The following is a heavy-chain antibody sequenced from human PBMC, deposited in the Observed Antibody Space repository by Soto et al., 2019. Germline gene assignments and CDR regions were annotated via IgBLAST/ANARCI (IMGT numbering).Heavy chain of an antibody. Sequence: QVQLQQWGAGLLKPSETLSLTCAVYGGSFSGYYWSWIRQPPGKGLEWIGEINHSGSTNYNPSLKSRVTISVATSKNQFSLKLSSVTAADTAVYYCARPPGRGYCSGGSCYSLGAFDIWGQGTMVTVSS. CDR3: ARPPGRGYCSGGSCYSLGAFDI. J-gene: IGHJ3*02. CDR1: GGSFSGYY. CDR2: INHSGST. V-gene: IGHV4-34*01. D-gene: IGHD2-15*01.